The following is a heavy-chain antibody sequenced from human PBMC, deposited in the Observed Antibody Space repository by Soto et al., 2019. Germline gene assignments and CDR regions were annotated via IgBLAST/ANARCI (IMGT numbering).Heavy chain of an antibody. CDR2: IYHSGSN. Sequence: QLQLQESGSGLVKPSQTLSLTCAVSGGSISSGGYSWSWIRQPPGKGLEWIGYIYHSGSNYYHPSLQSRVTISVDRSKNQFSLKLSSVPAACTAVYYCARGRPVGRWGQGPLVTVSS. CDR1: GGSISSGGYS. J-gene: IGHJ4*02. CDR3: ARGRPVGR. V-gene: IGHV4-30-2*01.